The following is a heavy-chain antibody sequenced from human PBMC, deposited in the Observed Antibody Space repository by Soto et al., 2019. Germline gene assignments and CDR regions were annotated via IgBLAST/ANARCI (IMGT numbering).Heavy chain of an antibody. D-gene: IGHD2-15*01. CDR3: AKDRTEFCSGGSCYDYFDY. V-gene: IGHV3-30*18. J-gene: IGHJ4*02. CDR2: ISYDGTNK. CDR1: GITFSSYG. Sequence: QVQLVESGGGVVQPGRSLRLSCAASGITFSSYGMHWVRQAPGKGLEWVAVISYDGTNKYYADSVKGRFTISRDNSKNTLYLQMNSLRAEDTAVYYCAKDRTEFCSGGSCYDYFDYWGQGTLVTVSS.